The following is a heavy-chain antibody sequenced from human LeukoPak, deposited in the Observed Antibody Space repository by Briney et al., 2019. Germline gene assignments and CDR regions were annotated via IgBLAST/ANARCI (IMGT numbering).Heavy chain of an antibody. D-gene: IGHD6-19*01. J-gene: IGHJ4*02. CDR2: ITGSGTTT. CDR1: GFTFSSNA. CDR3: AKDEQRSGWASDY. Sequence: PGGSLRLSCAVSGFTFSSNAMSWVRQPPGKGLEWVSAITGSGTTTNYADSVKGRFIISRDNSKNTLYLQMNSLRAEDTAIYYCAKDEQRSGWASDYWGQGTLVTVSS. V-gene: IGHV3-23*01.